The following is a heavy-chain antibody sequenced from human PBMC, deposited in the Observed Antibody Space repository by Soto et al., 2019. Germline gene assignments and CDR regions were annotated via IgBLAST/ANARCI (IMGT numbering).Heavy chain of an antibody. CDR3: ARDLGGCSAGSCRYNWFDS. Sequence: QVQLVQSGAEVKKPGSSVKVSCKASGGTFSSYAISWVRQAPGQGLEWMGGIIPIFGTANYAQKFQGRVTITADESTSTAYMELSSLRSEDTAVYYCARDLGGCSAGSCRYNWFDSWGQGTLVSVSS. D-gene: IGHD2-15*01. J-gene: IGHJ5*01. V-gene: IGHV1-69*01. CDR1: GGTFSSYA. CDR2: IIPIFGTA.